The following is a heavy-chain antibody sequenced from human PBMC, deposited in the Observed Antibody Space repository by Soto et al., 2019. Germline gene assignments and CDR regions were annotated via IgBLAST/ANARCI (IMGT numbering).Heavy chain of an antibody. V-gene: IGHV1-18*01. CDR2: ISAYNGNT. CDR3: ARSPPLIAARPWYFDY. D-gene: IGHD6-6*01. J-gene: IGHJ4*02. Sequence: ASVKVSCKASGYTFTSYGISWVRQAPGQGLEWMGWISAYNGNTNYAQKLQGRVTMTTDTSTSTAYTELRSLRSDDTAVYYCARSPPLIAARPWYFDYWGQGTLVTVSS. CDR1: GYTFTSYG.